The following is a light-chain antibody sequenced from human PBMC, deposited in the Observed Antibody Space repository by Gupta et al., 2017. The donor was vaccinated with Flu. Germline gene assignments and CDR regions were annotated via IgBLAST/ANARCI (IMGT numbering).Light chain of an antibody. Sequence: DIQMTPSPSTLSASVGDRVTITCRASQSVVTWVAWYQQKPGKAPNLLIYRASSLESGVPSRFSGSGSGTEFTLTIISLQPDDFATYYCQQDNTFPSSFGQGTKLEIK. CDR1: QSVVTW. J-gene: IGKJ2*03. CDR3: QQDNTFPSS. CDR2: RAS. V-gene: IGKV1-5*03.